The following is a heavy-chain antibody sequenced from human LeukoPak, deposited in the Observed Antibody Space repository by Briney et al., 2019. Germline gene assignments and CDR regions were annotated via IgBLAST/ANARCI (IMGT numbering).Heavy chain of an antibody. V-gene: IGHV3-23*01. CDR2: ISGSGGST. Sequence: GGSLRLSCAASGFTFSSYAMSWVRQAPGKGLEWVSAISGSGGSTYYADSVKGRFTISRDNSKNTLYLQMNSLRAEGTAIYYCAKDLRQTYYDSSGPLDYWGQGTLVTVSS. D-gene: IGHD3-22*01. J-gene: IGHJ4*02. CDR1: GFTFSSYA. CDR3: AKDLRQTYYDSSGPLDY.